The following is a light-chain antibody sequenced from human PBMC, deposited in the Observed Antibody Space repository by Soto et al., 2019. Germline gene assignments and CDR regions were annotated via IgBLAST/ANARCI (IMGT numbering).Light chain of an antibody. V-gene: IGKV3-11*01. J-gene: IGKJ1*01. CDR2: DAS. CDR3: LQRSDWRT. CDR1: ESISRS. Sequence: VMTQSPVSLSLSPGERATLSCRASESISRSLAWYQQRPGQAPRLLMYDASNRATGMPQRFSGSGSGTDITLSISSLEPEDFAVYYCLQRSDWRTFGRGTKVDI.